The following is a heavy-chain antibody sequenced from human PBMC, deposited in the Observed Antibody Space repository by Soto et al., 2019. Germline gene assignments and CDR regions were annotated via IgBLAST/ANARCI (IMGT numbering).Heavy chain of an antibody. CDR1: GFTFDDYA. CDR2: ISWNSGSI. Sequence: EVQLVESGGGLVQPGRSLRLSCAASGFTFDDYAMHWVRQAPGKGLEWVSGISWNSGSIGYADSVKGRFTISRDNAKNSLYLQMNSLRAEDTALYYCAAIPYGDSVYYYYYYMDVWGKGTTVTVSS. V-gene: IGHV3-9*01. J-gene: IGHJ6*03. D-gene: IGHD4-17*01. CDR3: AAIPYGDSVYYYYYYMDV.